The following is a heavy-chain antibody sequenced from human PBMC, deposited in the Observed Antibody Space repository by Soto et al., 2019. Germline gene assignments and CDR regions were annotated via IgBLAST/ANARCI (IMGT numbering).Heavy chain of an antibody. D-gene: IGHD6-13*01. Sequence: SETLSLICTVSGGSISRNYWTWIRQPPGKGLEWIGYVYNSGSTNYNPSLKSRVTISEDTSKSQFSLKVNSMTAADTAVYYCARYRREAVAGYTLDNWGQGILVTVSS. V-gene: IGHV4-59*01. CDR1: GGSISRNY. CDR2: VYNSGST. J-gene: IGHJ4*02. CDR3: ARYRREAVAGYTLDN.